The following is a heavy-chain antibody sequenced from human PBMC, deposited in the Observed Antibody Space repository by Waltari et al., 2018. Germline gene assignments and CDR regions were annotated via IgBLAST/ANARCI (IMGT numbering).Heavy chain of an antibody. CDR2: IYSGGSP. J-gene: IGHJ6*03. V-gene: IGHV3-53*02. Sequence: EVQLVETGGGLIQPGGSLSLSCAASGFTVSSHYMSWVRQAPGKGLEWVSVIYSGGSPYDADAVKGRFTITRDNSKNTLYLQMNSLRAEDTAVYYCAREARDYYYYYRDVWGKGTTVTVSS. CDR3: AREARDYYYYYRDV. CDR1: GFTVSSHY.